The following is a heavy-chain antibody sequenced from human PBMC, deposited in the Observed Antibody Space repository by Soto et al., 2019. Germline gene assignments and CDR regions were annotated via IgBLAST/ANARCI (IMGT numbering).Heavy chain of an antibody. D-gene: IGHD3-10*01. CDR2: ISGYNGKT. V-gene: IGHV1-18*01. J-gene: IGHJ6*02. CDR3: ARDGGVPYYYYGMDV. Sequence: QVQLVQSGGEVKKPGASVKVSCKASGYTFTSYGISWVRQAPGQGLEWMGWISGYNGKTNYAQKVQDRVTMTTDTSTSTVYMELRTLRSDDTAVYYFARDGGVPYYYYGMDVWGQGTAVTVSS. CDR1: GYTFTSYG.